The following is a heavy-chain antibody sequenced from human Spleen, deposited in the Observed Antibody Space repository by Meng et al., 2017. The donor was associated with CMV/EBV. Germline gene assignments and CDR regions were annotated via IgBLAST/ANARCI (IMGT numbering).Heavy chain of an antibody. D-gene: IGHD6-13*01. CDR3: TKDYSSTWLGGYFDY. CDR1: GFTVSSNY. V-gene: IGHV3-23*01. Sequence: GESLKISCAASGFTVSSNYMSWVRQAPGKGLEWVSGISDSGGTTYYADSVKGRFTISRDNSKNTLYLQMNSLRAEDTAVYYCTKDYSSTWLGGYFDYWGQGTLVTVSS. J-gene: IGHJ4*02. CDR2: ISDSGGTT.